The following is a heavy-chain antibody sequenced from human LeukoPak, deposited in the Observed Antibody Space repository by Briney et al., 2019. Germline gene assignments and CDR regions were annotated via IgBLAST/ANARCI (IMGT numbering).Heavy chain of an antibody. D-gene: IGHD6-19*01. V-gene: IGHV3-9*01. CDR1: GFTFDDYA. CDR2: ISWNSGSI. J-gene: IGHJ4*02. Sequence: GGSLRLSCAASGFTFDDYAMPWVRQAPGKGLEWVSGISWNSGSIGYADSVKGRFTISRDNAKNSLYLQMNSLRAEDTALYYCAKDTTIAVAGIINYWGQGTLVTVSS. CDR3: AKDTTIAVAGIINY.